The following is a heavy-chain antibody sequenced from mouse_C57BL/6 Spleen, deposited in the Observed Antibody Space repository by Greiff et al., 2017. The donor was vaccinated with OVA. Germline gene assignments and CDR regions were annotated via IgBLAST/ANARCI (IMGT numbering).Heavy chain of an antibody. J-gene: IGHJ3*01. CDR1: GYTFTSYW. CDR2: IYPGSGST. Sequence: VQLQQSGAELVKPGASVKMSCKASGYTFTSYWITWVKQRPGQGLEWIGDIYPGSGSTNYNEKFKSKATLTVDTSSSTAYMQLSSLTSGGAAVNFCARGDSNYSWFAYWGQGTLVTVSA. CDR3: ARGDSNYSWFAY. D-gene: IGHD2-5*01. V-gene: IGHV1-55*01.